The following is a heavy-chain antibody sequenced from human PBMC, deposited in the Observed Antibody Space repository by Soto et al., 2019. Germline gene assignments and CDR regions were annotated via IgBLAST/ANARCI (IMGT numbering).Heavy chain of an antibody. D-gene: IGHD6-6*01. V-gene: IGHV3-53*01. CDR3: AILSN. J-gene: IGHJ4*02. Sequence: PGGSLRLSCASSCFTVSSNYMNWVRQAPGKGLEWLSIIYSDGTTYYADSVKGRFTISRDNFKNTLYLQMNNLRAEDTAVYYCAILSNWGQGTLVTVSS. CDR2: IYSDGTT. CDR1: CFTVSSNY.